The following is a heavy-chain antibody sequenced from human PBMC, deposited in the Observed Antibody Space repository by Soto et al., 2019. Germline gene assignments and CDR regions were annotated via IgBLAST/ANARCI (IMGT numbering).Heavy chain of an antibody. V-gene: IGHV1-8*01. Sequence: QVQLVQSGAEVKKPGASVKVSCKASGDTFITYDINWVRQATGQGREWMGWMNTNSGRTVYAQKFQGRVTMTRNTSISTAYMELNSLRSEDTAVYYCARGLVYGSGRNWFDPWGQGTLVTVSS. CDR2: MNTNSGRT. J-gene: IGHJ5*02. D-gene: IGHD3-10*01. CDR3: ARGLVYGSGRNWFDP. CDR1: GDTFITYD.